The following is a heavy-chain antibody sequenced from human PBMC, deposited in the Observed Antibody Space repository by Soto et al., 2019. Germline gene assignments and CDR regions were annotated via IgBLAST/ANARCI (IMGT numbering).Heavy chain of an antibody. Sequence: SETVYLTCAVSVYSISSGYYWGWIRQPPGKGLEWIGSIYHSGITHYNPSLKSRVTISLDTSKNQFSLKLTSVTAADTAVYYCARNRYYDSGGYYYDFDYWGQGTLVTV. V-gene: IGHV4-38-2*01. CDR3: ARNRYYDSGGYYYDFDY. CDR2: IYHSGIT. J-gene: IGHJ4*02. CDR1: VYSISSGYY. D-gene: IGHD3-22*01.